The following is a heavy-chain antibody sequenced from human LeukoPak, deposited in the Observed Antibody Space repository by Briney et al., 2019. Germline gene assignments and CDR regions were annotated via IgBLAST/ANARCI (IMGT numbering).Heavy chain of an antibody. V-gene: IGHV4-39*01. D-gene: IGHD3-22*01. Sequence: TSETLSLTCTVSGGSISSSSYYWGWIRQPPGKGLEWIGSIYYSGSTYYNPSLKSRVTISVDTSKNQFSLKLSSVTAADTAVYYCARQRRDNDDSSGNYYPNWFDPWGQGTLVTVSS. J-gene: IGHJ5*02. CDR1: GGSISSSSYY. CDR2: IYYSGST. CDR3: ARQRRDNDDSSGNYYPNWFDP.